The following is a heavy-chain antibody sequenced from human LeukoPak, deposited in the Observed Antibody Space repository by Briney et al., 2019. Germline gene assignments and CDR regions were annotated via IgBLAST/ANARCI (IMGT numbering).Heavy chain of an antibody. J-gene: IGHJ6*01. V-gene: IGHV3-33*01. D-gene: IGHD2-21*01. CDR3: AREVAPLYFHYGMDV. CDR1: GFTFSSYG. CDR2: TWYDGCTN. Sequence: GGSLRLSCAASGFTFSSYGMHWVRQAPGKGLEWVAVTWYDGCTNYYAASVTGRFTISRDDFKTTVYLLMNSLRAEDTAVYYCAREVAPLYFHYGMDVWGEGTTVTVSS.